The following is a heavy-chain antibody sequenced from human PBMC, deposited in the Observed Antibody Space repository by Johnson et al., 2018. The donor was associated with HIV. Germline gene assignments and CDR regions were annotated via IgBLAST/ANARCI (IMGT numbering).Heavy chain of an antibody. V-gene: IGHV3-53*01. CDR1: GFTVSSNY. J-gene: IGHJ3*02. CDR3: ARAYMSSGSYYDAFDI. D-gene: IGHD1-26*01. CDR2: IYSGGST. Sequence: EVQLVESGGGLIQPGGSLRLSCAASGFTVSSNYMSWVRQAPGKGLEWVSVIYSGGSTYYAASVKGRFTISRDNSKNTLYLQMNSLRVEDTAVYYCARAYMSSGSYYDAFDIWGQGTMVIVSS.